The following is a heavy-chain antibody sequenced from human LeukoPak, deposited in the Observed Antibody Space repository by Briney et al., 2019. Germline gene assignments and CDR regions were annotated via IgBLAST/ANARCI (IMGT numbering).Heavy chain of an antibody. V-gene: IGHV1-69*01. CDR3: ASRGGPGYSYGLEYFQH. CDR1: GGTFSSYA. CDR2: IIPIFGTA. Sequence: ASVKVSCKASGGTFSSYAISWVRQAPGQGLEWMGGIIPIFGTANYAQKFQGRVTITADESTSTAYMELSSLRSEDTAVYYCASRGGPGYSYGLEYFQHWGQGTLVTVSS. D-gene: IGHD5-18*01. J-gene: IGHJ1*01.